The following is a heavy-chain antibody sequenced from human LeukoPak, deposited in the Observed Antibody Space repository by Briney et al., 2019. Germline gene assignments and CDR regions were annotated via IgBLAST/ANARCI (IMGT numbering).Heavy chain of an antibody. D-gene: IGHD5-24*01. CDR2: VSNSGTTT. CDR1: GFTFSSYS. Sequence: AGSLRLSCAASGFTFSSYSVIWARQAPGKGLEWVSYVSNSGTTTYYAYSMKGRFTISRDNGKNLVSLQMNSLRDEDKAVYYCARADRDGNKRFLDWGQGTLVTVSS. J-gene: IGHJ4*02. V-gene: IGHV3-48*02. CDR3: ARADRDGNKRFLD.